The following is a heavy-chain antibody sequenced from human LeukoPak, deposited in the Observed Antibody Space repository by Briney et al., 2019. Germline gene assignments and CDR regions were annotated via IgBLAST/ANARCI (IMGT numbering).Heavy chain of an antibody. CDR1: GRTIRHYY. J-gene: IGHJ3*02. D-gene: IGHD1-26*01. Sequence: KPSETLSLTCTVSGRTIRHYYWSWIRQPPGKGLECIGYIEYSGSTNYNPSLKSRVTISVDASKNQFSLNLRSVTPADTAVYYCARDRRRDLLHAFDIWGQGTMVTVSS. CDR2: IEYSGST. V-gene: IGHV4-59*01. CDR3: ARDRRRDLLHAFDI.